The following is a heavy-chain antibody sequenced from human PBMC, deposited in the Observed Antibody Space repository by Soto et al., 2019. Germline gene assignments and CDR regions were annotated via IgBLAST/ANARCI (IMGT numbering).Heavy chain of an antibody. CDR1: GFTFDDYA. D-gene: IGHD2-2*01. CDR2: VNWDSSNI. CDR3: AKGSLVLISVFFDS. V-gene: IGHV3-9*01. Sequence: PGGSLRLSCAASGFTFDDYAMHWVRQAPGKGLEWVSGVNWDSSNIEYADSVKGRFTISRDNAKNSLYLQMNSLRAEDTALYFCAKGSLVLISVFFDSWGQGTLVTVSS. J-gene: IGHJ4*02.